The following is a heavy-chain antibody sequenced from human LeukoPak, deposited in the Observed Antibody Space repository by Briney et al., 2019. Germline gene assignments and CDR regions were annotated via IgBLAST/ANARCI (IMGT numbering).Heavy chain of an antibody. V-gene: IGHV5-51*01. CDR2: IYPGDSDT. CDR3: ASGGYSYSYYYYGMDV. CDR1: GYSFTSYW. J-gene: IGHJ6*02. Sequence: ESLKISCKGSGYSFTSYWIGWVRQMPGKGLEWMGIIYPGDSDTRYSPSFQGQVTISADKSISTAYLQWSSLKASDTAMYYCASGGYSYSYYYYGMDVWGQGTTVTVSS. D-gene: IGHD5-18*01.